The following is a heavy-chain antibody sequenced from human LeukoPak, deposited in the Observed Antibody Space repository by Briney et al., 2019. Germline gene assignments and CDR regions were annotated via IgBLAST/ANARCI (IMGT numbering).Heavy chain of an antibody. CDR3: ARAYGEYYCMVV. D-gene: IGHD3-10*01. J-gene: IGHJ6*04. Sequence: GGSLRLSCAASGFTFSSYSMNWVRQAPGKGLEWVSFISSSGSTMYFADSVKGRFTISRDNAKNSLYLQMSSLRAEDTAVYYCARAYGEYYCMVVWPKGTTVTVSS. CDR1: GFTFSSYS. CDR2: ISSSGSTM. V-gene: IGHV3-48*01.